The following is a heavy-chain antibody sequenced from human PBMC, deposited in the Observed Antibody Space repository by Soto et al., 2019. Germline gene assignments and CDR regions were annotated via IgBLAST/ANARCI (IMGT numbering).Heavy chain of an antibody. CDR2: ISSSSSYI. V-gene: IGHV3-21*01. D-gene: IGHD3-3*01. CDR1: GFTFSSYS. J-gene: IGHJ4*02. Sequence: GWSLRLSCAASGFTFSSYSMNWVRQAPGKGLEWVSSISSSSSYIYYADSVKGRFTISRDNAKNSLYLQMNSLRAEDTAVYYCAEDPLRFLEWLSPSLDYWGQGTLVTVSS. CDR3: AEDPLRFLEWLSPSLDY.